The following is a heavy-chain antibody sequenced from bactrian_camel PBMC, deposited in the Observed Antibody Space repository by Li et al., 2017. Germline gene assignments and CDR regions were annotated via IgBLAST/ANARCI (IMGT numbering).Heavy chain of an antibody. CDR2: IATNNIT. J-gene: IGHJ4*01. CDR3: ATSTLASWYAGLNY. V-gene: IGHV3S10*01. CDR1: GFAFSSYA. Sequence: VQLVESGGGLVQPGGSLTLTCAASGFAFSSYALSWVRQAPGKRREMVARIATNNITSYGPFVKGRFTVSRDNAKNTLFLQMNSLKTEDSAVYYCATSTLASWYAGLNYWGQGTQVTVS. D-gene: IGHD6*01.